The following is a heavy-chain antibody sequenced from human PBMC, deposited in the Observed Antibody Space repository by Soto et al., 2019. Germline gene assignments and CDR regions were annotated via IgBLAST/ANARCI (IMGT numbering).Heavy chain of an antibody. D-gene: IGHD1-26*01. CDR2: ISNSGST. CDR3: ASRIPGGYYVGVFDY. J-gene: IGHJ4*01. V-gene: IGHV4-31*03. CDR1: GVSISSGGYF. Sequence: PSETLSLTCTVSGVSISSGGYFWSWIRQHPGKGLEWIGYISNSGSTFSNPALKSRVALSTDTSKNHFSLKLTSMTAADTAMYYCASRIPGGYYVGVFDYWGHGTLVTVSS.